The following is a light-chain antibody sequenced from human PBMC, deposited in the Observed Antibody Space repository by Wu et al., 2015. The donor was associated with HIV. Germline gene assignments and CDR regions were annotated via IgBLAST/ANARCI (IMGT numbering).Light chain of an antibody. CDR3: QQYGSSPFT. V-gene: IGKV3-20*01. CDR2: GAS. CDR1: QSVSSN. Sequence: EIVMTQSPATLSVSPGERATLSCRATQSVSSNVAWYQQKPGQAPRLLIYGASSRATGIPDRFSGSGSGTDFTLTISRLEPEDFAVYYCQQYGSSPFTFGPGTKVDIK. J-gene: IGKJ3*01.